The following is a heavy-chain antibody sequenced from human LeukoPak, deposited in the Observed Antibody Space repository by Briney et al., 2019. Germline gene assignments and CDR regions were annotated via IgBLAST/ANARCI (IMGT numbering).Heavy chain of an antibody. J-gene: IGHJ4*02. CDR2: IYPDDSDT. V-gene: IGHV5-51*01. D-gene: IGHD4-23*01. CDR3: ARRSYGGKDFDY. CDR1: GYSFTSYW. Sequence: ESLKISFKGSGYSFTSYWIGWGRQMPGKGLEGMGIIYPDDSDTRYSPSFQGQVTISADKSISTAYLQWSSLKASDTAMYYCARRSYGGKDFDYWGQGTLVTVSS.